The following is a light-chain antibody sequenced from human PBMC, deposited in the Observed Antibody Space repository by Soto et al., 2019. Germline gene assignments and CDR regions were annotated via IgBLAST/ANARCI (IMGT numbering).Light chain of an antibody. CDR3: QQYSRSWT. Sequence: DLQMTQSPSTLSASVGDRVTITCRASQSISTWLAWHQQKPGKAPKLLIYKASFLESGVPSRFGGSGSGTEFTLTITSLQPDDFATYYCQQYSRSWTFGQGTKVEIK. V-gene: IGKV1-5*03. J-gene: IGKJ1*01. CDR1: QSISTW. CDR2: KAS.